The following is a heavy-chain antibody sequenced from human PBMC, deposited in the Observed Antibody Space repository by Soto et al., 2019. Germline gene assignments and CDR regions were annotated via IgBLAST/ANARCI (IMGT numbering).Heavy chain of an antibody. Sequence: GGSLRLSCAASGFTFSSYAMNWFRQPPGKGLEWVSTISAGGGSTYYGDSVKGRFTISRDNSKTTLYLQMNSLRAEDTAVYYCAKATRDFGDSRVDYWGQGTLVTVSS. J-gene: IGHJ4*02. D-gene: IGHD4-17*01. CDR3: AKATRDFGDSRVDY. V-gene: IGHV3-23*01. CDR1: GFTFSSYA. CDR2: ISAGGGST.